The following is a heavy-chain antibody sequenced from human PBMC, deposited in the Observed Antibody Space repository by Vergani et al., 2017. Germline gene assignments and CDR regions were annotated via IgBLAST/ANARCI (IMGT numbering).Heavy chain of an antibody. CDR2: IIPIFGTA. CDR3: ARAVVVVPAAIHYYYYYMDV. D-gene: IGHD2-2*01. Sequence: QVQLVQSVAEVKKPGSSVKVSCKASGGTFSSYAISWVRQAPGQGLEWMGGIIPIFGTANYAQKFQGRVTITADESTSTAYMELSSLRSEDTAVYYCARAVVVVPAAIHYYYYYMDVWGKGTTVTVSS. CDR1: GGTFSSYA. J-gene: IGHJ6*03. V-gene: IGHV1-69*01.